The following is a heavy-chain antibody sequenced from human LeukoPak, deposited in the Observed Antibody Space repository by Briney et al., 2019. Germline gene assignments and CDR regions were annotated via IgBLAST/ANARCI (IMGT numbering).Heavy chain of an antibody. Sequence: SVKVSCKASGGTFSSYAVSWVRLAPGQGLEWMGGIIPPFRASIYAQKFQGRVTITADESTSTAYMELSSLRSEDTAVYYCARSGASVLRFLEWLPGSEDYWGQGTLVTVSS. D-gene: IGHD3-3*01. CDR3: ARSGASVLRFLEWLPGSEDY. CDR1: GGTFSSYA. CDR2: IIPPFRAS. J-gene: IGHJ4*02. V-gene: IGHV1-69*13.